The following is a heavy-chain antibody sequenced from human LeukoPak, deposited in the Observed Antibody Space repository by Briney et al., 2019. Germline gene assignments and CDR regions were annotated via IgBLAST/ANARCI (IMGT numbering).Heavy chain of an antibody. J-gene: IGHJ6*02. Sequence: GGSLRLSCAASGFTFSSYAMSWVRQAPGKGLGWVSAISGSGGSTYYADSVKGRFTISRDNSKNTLYLQMNSLRAEDTAVYYFAKDRYYDFWSGTGMDVWGQGTTVTVSS. V-gene: IGHV3-23*01. CDR2: ISGSGGST. D-gene: IGHD3-3*01. CDR3: AKDRYYDFWSGTGMDV. CDR1: GFTFSSYA.